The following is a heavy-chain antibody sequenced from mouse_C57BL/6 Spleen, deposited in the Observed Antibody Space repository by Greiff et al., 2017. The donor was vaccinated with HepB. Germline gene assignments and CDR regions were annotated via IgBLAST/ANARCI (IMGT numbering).Heavy chain of an antibody. J-gene: IGHJ2*01. CDR2: IHPNSGST. CDR1: GYTFTSYW. CDR3: ARRRRNPSFDY. V-gene: IGHV1-64*01. Sequence: QVQLQQPGAELVKPGASVKLSCKASGYTFTSYWMHWVKQRPGQGLEWIGMIHPNSGSTNYNEKFKSKATLTVDKSSSTAYMQLSSLTSEDSAVYYCARRRRNPSFDYWGQGTTLTVSS.